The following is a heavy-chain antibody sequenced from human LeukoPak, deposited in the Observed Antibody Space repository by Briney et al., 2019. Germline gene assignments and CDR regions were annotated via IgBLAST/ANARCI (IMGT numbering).Heavy chain of an antibody. Sequence: SETLYLTCTGSGGPITSYWSGWIRQPPGKGLEWIGYIYNSGSTNYNPSLKSRVTISVDMSNNQFSLNLRSVTAADTAVYYCARDPGPLEGFDYWGQGTLVTVSS. CDR3: ARDPGPLEGFDY. CDR2: IYNSGST. V-gene: IGHV4-59*01. J-gene: IGHJ4*02. CDR1: GGPITSYW.